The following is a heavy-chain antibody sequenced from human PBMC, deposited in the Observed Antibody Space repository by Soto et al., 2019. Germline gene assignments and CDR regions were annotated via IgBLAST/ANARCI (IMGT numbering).Heavy chain of an antibody. D-gene: IGHD3-9*01. CDR2: IYYSGST. CDR3: ARALRYFDWLLGLIDY. CDR1: GGSISSGDYY. Sequence: SETLSLTCTVSGGSISSGDYYWSWIRQPPGKGLEWIGYIYYSGSTYYNPSLKSRVTISVDTSKNQFSLKLSSVTATDTAVYYCARALRYFDWLLGLIDYWGQGTLVTVS. V-gene: IGHV4-30-4*01. J-gene: IGHJ4*02.